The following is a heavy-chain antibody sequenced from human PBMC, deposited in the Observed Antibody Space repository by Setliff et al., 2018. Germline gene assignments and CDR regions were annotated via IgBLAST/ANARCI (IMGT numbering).Heavy chain of an antibody. CDR2: IYYSGST. Sequence: SETLSLTCTVSGGSISSSSYYWGWIRQPPGKGLEWIGSIYYSGSTYYNPSLKSRVTISVDTSKNQFSLKLSSVTAADTAVYYCARDTTHRPPRPPPLAPWGQGTLVTVSS. V-gene: IGHV4-39*07. CDR3: ARDTTHRPPRPPPLAP. J-gene: IGHJ5*02. CDR1: GGSISSSSYY.